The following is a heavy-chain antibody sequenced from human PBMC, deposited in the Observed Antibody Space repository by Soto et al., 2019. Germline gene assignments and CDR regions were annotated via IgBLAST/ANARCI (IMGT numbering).Heavy chain of an antibody. V-gene: IGHV3-48*04. D-gene: IGHD2-15*01. J-gene: IGHJ4*02. CDR2: ITSSSDTI. CDR1: GFTFSSFH. CDR3: ATGYCSGDNCVTPTSASDY. Sequence: GGSLRLSSAASGFTFSSFHMNWVRQAPGRGLEWVAYITSSSDTIYYSDSVKGRFTISRDNAKNSLYLEMNSLRVEDTAVYYCATGYCSGDNCVTPTSASDYWGQGTLVTVSS.